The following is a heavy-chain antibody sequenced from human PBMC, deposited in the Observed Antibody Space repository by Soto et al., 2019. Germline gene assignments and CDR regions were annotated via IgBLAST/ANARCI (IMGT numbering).Heavy chain of an antibody. V-gene: IGHV3-23*01. CDR1: GFTFSTYA. J-gene: IGHJ4*02. Sequence: GGSLRLSCAASGFTFSTYAMTWVRQAPGKGLAWLSSIGGSGSTYYADSVKGRFTISRDNSKNTLYLQMNSLRAEDTAVYYCAKVISTSGSSLWGRGTLVTVSS. CDR2: IGGSGST. D-gene: IGHD3-10*01. CDR3: AKVISTSGSSL.